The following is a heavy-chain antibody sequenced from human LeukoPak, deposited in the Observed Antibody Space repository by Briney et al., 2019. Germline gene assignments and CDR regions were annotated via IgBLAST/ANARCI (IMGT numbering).Heavy chain of an antibody. CDR1: GGSISSYY. J-gene: IGHJ3*02. CDR3: ARHDDAFDI. V-gene: IGHV4-4*09. Sequence: PSETLSLTCTVSGGSISSYYWSWIRQPPGKGLEWIGYIYTSGSTNYNPSLKSGVTISVDTSKNQFSLKLSSVTAADTAVYYCARHDDAFDIWGQGTMVTVSS. CDR2: IYTSGST.